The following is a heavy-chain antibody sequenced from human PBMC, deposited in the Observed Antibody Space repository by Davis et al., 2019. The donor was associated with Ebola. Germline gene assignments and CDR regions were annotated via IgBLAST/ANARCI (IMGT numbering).Heavy chain of an antibody. D-gene: IGHD2-8*01. V-gene: IGHV4-59*08. CDR1: GGSISSYY. J-gene: IGHJ4*02. CDR2: IYYSGST. Sequence: MPSETLSLTCTVSGGSISSYYWSWIRQPPGKGLEWIGYIYYSGSTNYNPSRKSRITISVDTSKNQFSLKLSSVTAADTAVYYCAGGGMYGFDYWGQGTLVTVSS. CDR3: AGGGMYGFDY.